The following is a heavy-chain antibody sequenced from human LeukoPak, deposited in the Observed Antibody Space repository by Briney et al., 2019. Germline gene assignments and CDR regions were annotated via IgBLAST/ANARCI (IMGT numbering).Heavy chain of an antibody. CDR3: ARLGAGPTYYDFWSGYSSFYFDY. J-gene: IGHJ4*02. CDR2: IYYSGST. CDR1: GGSISSYY. V-gene: IGHV4-59*08. D-gene: IGHD3-3*01. Sequence: SETLSLTCTVSGGSISSYYWSWIRQPPGKGLEWIGYIYYSGSTNYNPSLKSRVTISVDTSKNQFSLKLSSVTAADTAVYYCARLGAGPTYYDFWSGYSSFYFDYWGQGTLVTVSS.